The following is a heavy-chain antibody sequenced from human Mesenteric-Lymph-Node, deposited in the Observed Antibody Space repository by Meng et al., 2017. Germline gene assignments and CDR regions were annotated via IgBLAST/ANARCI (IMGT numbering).Heavy chain of an antibody. V-gene: IGHV4-34*01. Sequence: SETLSLTCAVYGGSFSGYYWSWIRQPPGKGLEWIGEINHSGSTNYNPSLKSRVTISVDTSKNQFSLKLSSVTAADTAVYYCATTYGGQGNAFDIWGQGTRVTVSS. D-gene: IGHD4-23*01. J-gene: IGHJ3*02. CDR2: INHSGST. CDR3: ATTYGGQGNAFDI. CDR1: GGSFSGYY.